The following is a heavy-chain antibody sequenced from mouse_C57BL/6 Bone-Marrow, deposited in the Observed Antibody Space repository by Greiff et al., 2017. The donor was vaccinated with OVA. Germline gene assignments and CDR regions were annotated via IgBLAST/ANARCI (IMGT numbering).Heavy chain of an antibody. J-gene: IGHJ4*01. V-gene: IGHV1-53*01. CDR1: GYTFTSYW. D-gene: IGHD6-1*01. CDR3: ASASGIHFYYYAMDY. Sequence: QVQLQQSGTELVKPGASVKLSCKASGYTFTSYWMHWVKQRPGQGLEWIGNINPSNGGTNYNEKFKSKATLTVDKSSSTAYMQLSSLTSEDSAVYYCASASGIHFYYYAMDYWGQGTSVTVSS. CDR2: INPSNGGT.